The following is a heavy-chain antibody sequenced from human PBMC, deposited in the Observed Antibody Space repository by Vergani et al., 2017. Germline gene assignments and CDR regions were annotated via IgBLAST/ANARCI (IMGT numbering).Heavy chain of an antibody. Sequence: EVQLVQSGAEVKKPGESLKISCKGSGYSFTSYWIGWVRQMPGKGLEWMGIIYPGDSDTRYSPSFQGKVTISADKSISTAYLQWSSLKASDTAMYYCATNEKYQLPSRTHYYMDVWGKGTTVTVSS. V-gene: IGHV5-51*03. D-gene: IGHD2-2*01. CDR1: GYSFTSYW. J-gene: IGHJ6*03. CDR2: IYPGDSDT. CDR3: ATNEKYQLPSRTHYYMDV.